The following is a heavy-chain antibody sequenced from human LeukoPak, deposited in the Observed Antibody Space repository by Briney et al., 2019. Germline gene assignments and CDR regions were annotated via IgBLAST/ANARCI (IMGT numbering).Heavy chain of an antibody. CDR3: AKTLDEPFDY. CDR2: ISYDGSNK. D-gene: IGHD3-3*01. Sequence: GGSLRLSCAASGFTFSSYWMNWVRQAPGKGLEWVAVISYDGSNKYYADSVKGRFTISRDNSKNTLYLQMNSLRAEDTAVYYCAKTLDEPFDYWGQGTLVTVSS. J-gene: IGHJ4*02. V-gene: IGHV3-30*18. CDR1: GFTFSSYW.